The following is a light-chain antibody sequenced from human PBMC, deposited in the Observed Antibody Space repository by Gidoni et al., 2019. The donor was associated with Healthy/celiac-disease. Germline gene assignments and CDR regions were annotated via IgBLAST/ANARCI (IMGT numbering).Light chain of an antibody. CDR1: QGISSY. Sequence: EIQLTQPQSSLSASVGDRVTITCRASQGISSYLAWYQQKPGKAPKLLIYDASTLQSGVPSRFSGSGSGTEFTLTISSRQPEDFATYYCQQLNSYPSITFGQGTRLEIK. CDR2: DAS. CDR3: QQLNSYPSIT. V-gene: IGKV1-9*01. J-gene: IGKJ5*01.